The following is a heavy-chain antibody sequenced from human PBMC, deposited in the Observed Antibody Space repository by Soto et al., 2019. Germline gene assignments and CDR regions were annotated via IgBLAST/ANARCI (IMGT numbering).Heavy chain of an antibody. D-gene: IGHD1-7*01. Sequence: QVQLVQSGAEMKKPGASVKVSCQASGYTFTRYFIQWVRQGRGQELEWVGLINPAGGTTSYAQKFQGRVTMTRDTSTRTVFMEMSSLRSEDTAVYYCARDGTFDIWGQGTLVTVSS. CDR1: GYTFTRYF. V-gene: IGHV1-46*01. J-gene: IGHJ4*02. CDR2: INPAGGTT. CDR3: ARDGTFDI.